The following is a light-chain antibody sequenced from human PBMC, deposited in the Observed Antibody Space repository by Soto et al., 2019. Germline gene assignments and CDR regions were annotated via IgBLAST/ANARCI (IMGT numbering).Light chain of an antibody. Sequence: DIGMTQSPDSLAVSLGERATINCKSSQSVLYSSNNQNYLAWYQQKPGQPPKLLIYWASTRESWVPDRFSGSGSGTDFTLTISSLQAEDVAFYYCQQYDSTPYTFGQGTKLEIK. V-gene: IGKV4-1*01. CDR2: WAS. CDR3: QQYDSTPYT. CDR1: QSVLYSSNNQNY. J-gene: IGKJ2*01.